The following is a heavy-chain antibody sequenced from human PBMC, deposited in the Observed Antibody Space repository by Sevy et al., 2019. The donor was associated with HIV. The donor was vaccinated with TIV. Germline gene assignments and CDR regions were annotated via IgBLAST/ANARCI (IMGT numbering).Heavy chain of an antibody. Sequence: RGSLRLSCAASGFTFSSYAMSWVRQAPGKGLEWVSSISGSGGSTYYADSLKGQFTISRDNSKNTLYLQVNSLRLEDTAVYYCAKNPGVGSYYYMDVWGKGTTVSVSS. V-gene: IGHV3-23*01. J-gene: IGHJ6*03. CDR3: AKNPGVGSYYYMDV. CDR2: ISGSGGST. CDR1: GFTFSSYA. D-gene: IGHD3-10*01.